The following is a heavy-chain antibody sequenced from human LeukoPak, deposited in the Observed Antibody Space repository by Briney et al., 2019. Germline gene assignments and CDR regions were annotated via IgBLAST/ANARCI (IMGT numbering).Heavy chain of an antibody. CDR3: TTGPLDY. V-gene: IGHV3-15*01. Sequence: PGGSLRLSCIASGFTFSDAWMSWVRQVPGKGLEWIGRINSKSDGGPTVYTAPVKGRFSISRDDSKNTLFLQMNSLQTEDTAVYYCTTGPLDYWGQGALVTVSS. CDR2: INSKSDGGPT. CDR1: GFTFSDAW. J-gene: IGHJ4*02.